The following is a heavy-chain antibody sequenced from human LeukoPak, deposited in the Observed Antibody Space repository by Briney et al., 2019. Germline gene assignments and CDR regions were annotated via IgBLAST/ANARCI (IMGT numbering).Heavy chain of an antibody. CDR1: GFTLSNYW. CDR2: MISDGSIR. CDR3: AREGAWSALDY. D-gene: IGHD3-3*01. Sequence: GGSLRLSCAASGFTLSNYWMHWVRHAPGKGLVWVSRMISDGSIRDYADSVKGRFTISRGNGKNMLYLQMNSLRAEDTAVYYCAREGAWSALDYWGQGILVTVSS. V-gene: IGHV3-74*01. J-gene: IGHJ4*02.